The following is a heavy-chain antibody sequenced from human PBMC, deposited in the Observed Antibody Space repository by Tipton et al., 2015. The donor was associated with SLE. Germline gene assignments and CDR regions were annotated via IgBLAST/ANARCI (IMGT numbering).Heavy chain of an antibody. V-gene: IGHV4-59*05. CDR2: IYDNGNT. D-gene: IGHD6-19*01. CDR1: GASISTYY. CDR3: ARRSLLAVPK. Sequence: TLSLTCTVSGASISTYYWSWIRQPPGKGLEWVGSIYDNGNTYYNPSLKSRATISADTSKNHFSLKLSSVTAADMAVYYCARRSLLAVPKWGQGTLVTVSS. J-gene: IGHJ4*02.